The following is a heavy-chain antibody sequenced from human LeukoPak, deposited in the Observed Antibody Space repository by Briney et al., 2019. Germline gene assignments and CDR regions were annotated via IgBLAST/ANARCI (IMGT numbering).Heavy chain of an antibody. CDR2: ISSSSSFI. V-gene: IGHV3-21*01. CDR3: ARGAASTGYDPYFDY. D-gene: IGHD5-12*01. CDR1: GFTFSSYS. J-gene: IGHJ4*02. Sequence: PGGSLRLSCAASGFTFSSYSMNWVRQAPGKGLEWVSSISSSSSFIYYADSVKDRFTISRDNAKNSLYLQMNGLRAEDTAVYYCARGAASTGYDPYFDYWGQGALVTVSS.